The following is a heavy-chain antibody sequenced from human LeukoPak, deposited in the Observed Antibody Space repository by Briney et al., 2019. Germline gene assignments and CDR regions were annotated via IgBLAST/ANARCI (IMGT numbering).Heavy chain of an antibody. CDR1: GFTFGSYG. CDR2: ISPSGDRT. J-gene: IGHJ4*02. V-gene: IGHV3-23*01. D-gene: IGHD3-22*01. Sequence: GGSLRLSCAASGFTFGSYGMSWVRQAPGEGLEWVSFISPSGDRTSNADSVEGRFTISRDNPRDTLYLQMNSLRDEDTAGYYCAIMHGYYDGSGYWVQWGQGTLVTVSS. CDR3: AIMHGYYDGSGYWVQ.